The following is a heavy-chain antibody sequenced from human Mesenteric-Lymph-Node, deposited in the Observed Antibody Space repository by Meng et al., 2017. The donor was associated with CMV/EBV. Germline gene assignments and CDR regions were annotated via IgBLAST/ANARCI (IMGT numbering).Heavy chain of an antibody. Sequence: GGSLRLSCAASGFTVSSNYMSWVRQAPGKGLEWVSVIYSGGSTYYADSVKGRFTISRDNSKNTLYLQMNSLRAEDTAVFYCVRDDSTGYYYFDYWGQGTLVTVSS. CDR1: GFTVSSNY. V-gene: IGHV3-53*01. D-gene: IGHD3-22*01. J-gene: IGHJ4*02. CDR2: IYSGGST. CDR3: VRDDSTGYYYFDY.